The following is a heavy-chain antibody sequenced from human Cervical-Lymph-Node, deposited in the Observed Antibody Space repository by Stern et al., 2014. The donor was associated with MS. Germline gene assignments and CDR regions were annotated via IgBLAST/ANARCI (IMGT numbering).Heavy chain of an antibody. CDR3: AKDLTGNYRDGMDV. J-gene: IGHJ6*02. CDR1: GFTFDDYA. D-gene: IGHD1-14*01. CDR2: ISWNSGYI. Sequence: EVHLVESGGGLVQPGRSLRLSCAASGFTFDDYAMHWVRQAPGKGLEWVSGISWNSGYIDYADSVKGRFTISRDNTKNSLYLQMNSLRVGDTALYYCAKDLTGNYRDGMDVWGQGTPVTVSS. V-gene: IGHV3-9*01.